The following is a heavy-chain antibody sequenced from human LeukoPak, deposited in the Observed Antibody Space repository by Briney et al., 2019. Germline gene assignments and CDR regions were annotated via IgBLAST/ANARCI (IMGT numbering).Heavy chain of an antibody. V-gene: IGHV3-30*03. D-gene: IGHD2-15*01. CDR1: GFTFSSYG. J-gene: IGHJ4*02. CDR3: TRSLDY. Sequence: GGSLRLSCAASGFTFSSYGMHWVRQAPGKGLEWVAVISYDGSNKYYADSVKGRFTISRDNAKNSLYLQMNSLRAEDTAVYYCTRSLDYWGQGILVTVSS. CDR2: ISYDGSNK.